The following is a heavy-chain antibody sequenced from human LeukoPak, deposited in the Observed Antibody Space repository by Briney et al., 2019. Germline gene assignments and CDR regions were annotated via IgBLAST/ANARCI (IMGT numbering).Heavy chain of an antibody. J-gene: IGHJ4*02. V-gene: IGHV4-38-2*02. CDR2: IYHSGTT. CDR1: GYSISSGYH. D-gene: IGHD3-16*01. CDR3: ARDSSRGTFDY. Sequence: PETLSLTCAVSGYSISSGYHWGWIRQPPGRGLDWIGTIYHSGTTYYNPSLKSRLTISVDTSKNQFSLKLSSVTAADTAVYYCARDSSRGTFDYWGQGTLVTVSS.